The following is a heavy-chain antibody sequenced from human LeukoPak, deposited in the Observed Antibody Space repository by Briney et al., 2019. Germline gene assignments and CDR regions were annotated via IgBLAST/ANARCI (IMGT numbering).Heavy chain of an antibody. J-gene: IGHJ4*02. CDR3: AKKVEVAAKILVLRYFDY. CDR2: ISGSGGST. V-gene: IGHV3-23*01. D-gene: IGHD2-15*01. Sequence: GGSLRLSCAASGFTFSSYAMSWVRQAPGKGLEWVSAISGSGGSTYYADSVKGRFTISRDNSKNTLYLQMNSLRAEDTAVYYCAKKVEVAAKILVLRYFDYWGQGTLVTVSS. CDR1: GFTFSSYA.